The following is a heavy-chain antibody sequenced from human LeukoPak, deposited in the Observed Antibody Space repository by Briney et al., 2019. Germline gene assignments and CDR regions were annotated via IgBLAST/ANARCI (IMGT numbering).Heavy chain of an antibody. CDR2: IYTRGST. CDR3: AADACGSNWSYIDC. J-gene: IGHJ4*02. Sequence: SESLCLTCAASGVSFNSYSWTWIRQPAGKGLEWIGRIYTRGSTNYNPSLKSRVTMSVDTSKNQFSLKLTSVSAADTAMYYCAADACGSNWSYIDCWGQRTLVTAS. V-gene: IGHV4-4*07. CDR1: GVSFNSYS. D-gene: IGHD6-13*01.